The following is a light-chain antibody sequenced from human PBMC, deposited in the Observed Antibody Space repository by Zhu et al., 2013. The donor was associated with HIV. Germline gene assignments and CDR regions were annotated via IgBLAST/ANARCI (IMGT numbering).Light chain of an antibody. CDR3: TSWDDSLDTWV. Sequence: QSVLTQPPSVSGAPGQRVTISCTGSSSNIGAGHDVHWYQQLAGTAPTLLIYGTSNRPSGVPDRFSGSKSGTSASLAISGLRSEDEADYYCTSWDDSLDTWVFGGGTKLTVV. CDR2: GTS. CDR1: SSNIGAGHD. V-gene: IGLV1-40*01. J-gene: IGLJ3*02.